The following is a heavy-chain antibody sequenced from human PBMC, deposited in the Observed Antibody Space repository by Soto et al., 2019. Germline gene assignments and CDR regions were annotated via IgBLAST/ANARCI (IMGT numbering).Heavy chain of an antibody. V-gene: IGHV3-30*18. CDR3: AKALIAAAGTGSYFDY. CDR1: GFTFSSYG. Sequence: QVQLVESGGGVVQPGRSLRLSCAASGFTFSSYGMYWVRQAPGKGLEWVAVISYDGSNKYYADSVKGRFTISRDNSKNTLYLQMNILRAEDTAVYYCAKALIAAAGTGSYFDYWGQGTLVTVSS. J-gene: IGHJ4*02. D-gene: IGHD6-13*01. CDR2: ISYDGSNK.